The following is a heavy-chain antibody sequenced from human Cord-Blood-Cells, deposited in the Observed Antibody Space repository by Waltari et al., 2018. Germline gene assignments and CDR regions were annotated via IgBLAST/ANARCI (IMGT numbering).Heavy chain of an antibody. CDR2: INHSGST. V-gene: IGHV4-34*01. D-gene: IGHD6-13*01. CDR1: GGSFSGYH. Sequence: QVQLQQWGAGLLKPSETLSLTRAAYGGSFSGYHWTWIPQPPAKGLEWIGEINHSGSTNYNPSLKSRVTISVDTSKNQFSLKLSSVTAADTAVYYCARGLNSSSWYTSLYWYFDLWGRGTLVTVSS. J-gene: IGHJ2*01. CDR3: ARGLNSSSWYTSLYWYFDL.